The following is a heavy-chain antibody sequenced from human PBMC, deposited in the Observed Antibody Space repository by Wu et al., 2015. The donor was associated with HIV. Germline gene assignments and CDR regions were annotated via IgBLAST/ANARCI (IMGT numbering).Heavy chain of an antibody. J-gene: IGHJ4*02. CDR2: MNPNSGNT. D-gene: IGHD3-16*01. V-gene: IGHV1-8*01. CDR3: AVLYDVQGDKAILDH. Sequence: QVRLIQSGAEVKKPGASVMVSCKASGYTFTHYDINWVRQASGQGLEWMGWMNPNSGNTGYRQRFQGRVTMTRDNSITTAYMELRGLRSEDTAIYYCAVLYDVQGDKAILDHWGQGTVVTVSS. CDR1: GYTFTHYD.